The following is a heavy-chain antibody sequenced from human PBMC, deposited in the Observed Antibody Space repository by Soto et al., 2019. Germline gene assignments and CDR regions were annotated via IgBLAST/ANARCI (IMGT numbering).Heavy chain of an antibody. V-gene: IGHV3-33*01. CDR2: IWYDGSNK. D-gene: IGHD5-18*01. J-gene: IGHJ6*02. Sequence: QVQLVESGGGVVQPGRSLRLSCAASGFTFSSYGMHWVRQSPGKGLEWMAVIWYDGSNKYYADSVKGRFTISRDNSKNTLYLQMNSLRAEDTAVYYCARELRGYSYFAYYGMDVWGQGTTVTVSS. CDR3: ARELRGYSYFAYYGMDV. CDR1: GFTFSSYG.